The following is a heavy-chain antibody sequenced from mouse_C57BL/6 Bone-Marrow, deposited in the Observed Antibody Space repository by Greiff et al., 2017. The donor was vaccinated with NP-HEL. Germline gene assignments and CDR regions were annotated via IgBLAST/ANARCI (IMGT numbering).Heavy chain of an antibody. CDR2: IYPGDGDT. V-gene: IGHV1-80*01. CDR3: ARKRYYYGSSYGYFDV. J-gene: IGHJ1*03. Sequence: QVQLKESGAELVKPGASLKISCKASGYAFSSYWMNWVKQRPGKGLEWIGQIYPGDGDTNYNGKFKGKATLTADKSSSTAYMQLSSLTSEDSAVYFCARKRYYYGSSYGYFDVWGTGTTVTVSS. D-gene: IGHD1-1*01. CDR1: GYAFSSYW.